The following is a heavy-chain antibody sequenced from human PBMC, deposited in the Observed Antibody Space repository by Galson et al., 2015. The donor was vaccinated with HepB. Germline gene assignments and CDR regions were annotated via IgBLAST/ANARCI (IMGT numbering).Heavy chain of an antibody. V-gene: IGHV4-4*02. CDR2: IYHTGST. CDR1: GGSISSHSW. J-gene: IGHJ6*02. Sequence: TLSLTCAVSGGSISSHSWWNWVRQPPGKGLEWIGEIYHTGSTNYNPSLKSRVTISVDKSNNEFSLNLNSVTAADTAVYYCARAMGYCDSTSCYDREYYGMDVWGQGTTVTVSS. D-gene: IGHD2-2*01. CDR3: ARAMGYCDSTSCYDREYYGMDV.